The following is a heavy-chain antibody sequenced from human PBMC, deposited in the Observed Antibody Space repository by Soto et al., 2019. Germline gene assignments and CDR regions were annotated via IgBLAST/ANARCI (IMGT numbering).Heavy chain of an antibody. CDR2: MNPNSGNT. J-gene: IGHJ5*02. Sequence: QVQLVQSGAEVKKPGASVKVSCKASGYTFTSYDINWVRQATGQGLEWMGWMNPNSGNTGYAQKFQGRVTMTRNTSIRTAYMELSSLRSEDTAVYYWARGLEWSRSLDPWGQGTLVTVSS. CDR1: GYTFTSYD. V-gene: IGHV1-8*01. D-gene: IGHD3-3*01. CDR3: ARGLEWSRSLDP.